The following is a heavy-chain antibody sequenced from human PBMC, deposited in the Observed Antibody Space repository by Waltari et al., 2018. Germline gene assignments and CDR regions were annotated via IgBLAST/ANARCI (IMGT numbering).Heavy chain of an antibody. CDR1: GFTFTSSA. D-gene: IGHD3-3*01. CDR3: AADVHGFWSGYYD. J-gene: IGHJ4*02. V-gene: IGHV1-58*01. Sequence: QMQLVQSGPEVKKPGTSVKVSCKASGFTFTSSAVQWVRPARGQRLEWIGWIVVGSGNTNYAQKFQERVTITRDMSTSTAYMELSSLRSEDTAVYYCAADVHGFWSGYYDWGQGTLVTVSS. CDR2: IVVGSGNT.